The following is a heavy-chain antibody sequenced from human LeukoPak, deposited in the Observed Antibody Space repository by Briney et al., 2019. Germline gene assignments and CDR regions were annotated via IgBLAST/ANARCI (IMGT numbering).Heavy chain of an antibody. J-gene: IGHJ6*02. V-gene: IGHV1-18*01. CDR1: GYTFTSYG. D-gene: IGHD1-1*01. CDR3: ARERTLTLDSNYYYGMDV. CDR2: ISAYNGNT. Sequence: ASVKVSCKASGYTFTSYGISWVRQAPGQGLEWMGCISAYNGNTNYAQKLQGRVTMTTDTSTSTAYMELRSLRSDDTAVYYCARERTLTLDSNYYYGMDVWGQGTTVTVSS.